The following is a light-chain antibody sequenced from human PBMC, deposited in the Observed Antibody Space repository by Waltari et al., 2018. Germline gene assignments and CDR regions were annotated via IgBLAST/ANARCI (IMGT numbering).Light chain of an antibody. CDR2: KDT. CDR1: ALPKQY. Sequence: SYELTQPPSVSVSPGQTAKIPCSGDALPKQYTYWYQQKPGQAPLLVIYKDTEKPSRIPGGFSGSSSGTTVTLTISGVQAEDEADYFCLSAYSGGSQGVFGGGTKLTVL. V-gene: IGLV3-25*03. J-gene: IGLJ2*01. CDR3: LSAYSGGSQGV.